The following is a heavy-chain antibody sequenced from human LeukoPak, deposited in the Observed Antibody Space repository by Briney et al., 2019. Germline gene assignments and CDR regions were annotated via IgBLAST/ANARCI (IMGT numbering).Heavy chain of an antibody. D-gene: IGHD5-18*01. Sequence: SETLSLTCTVSGGSISSSSYYWGWIRQPPGKGLEWIGSIYYTGSASYNPSLKSRVTMSVDTSKNQFSLRLSSVTAADTAVYSCARHPERYSYFDYWGQGTLVTVS. J-gene: IGHJ4*02. CDR1: GGSISSSSYY. CDR3: ARHPERYSYFDY. V-gene: IGHV4-39*01. CDR2: IYYTGSA.